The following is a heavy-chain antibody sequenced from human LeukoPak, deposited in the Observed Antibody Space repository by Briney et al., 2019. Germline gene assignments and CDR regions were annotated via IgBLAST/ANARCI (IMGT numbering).Heavy chain of an antibody. V-gene: IGHV1-46*01. Sequence: GASVKVSCKASGYTFTSYYMHWVRQAPGQGLEWMGIINPSGGSTSYAQKFQGRVTMTRDMSTSTVYMELSSLRSEDTAVYYCARPYGGLAYFDYWGQGTLVTVSS. CDR2: INPSGGST. CDR1: GYTFTSYY. J-gene: IGHJ4*02. CDR3: ARPYGGLAYFDY. D-gene: IGHD4/OR15-4a*01.